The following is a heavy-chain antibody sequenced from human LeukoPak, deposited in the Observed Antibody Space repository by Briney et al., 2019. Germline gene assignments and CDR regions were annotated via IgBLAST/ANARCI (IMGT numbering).Heavy chain of an antibody. CDR3: AKARGGVITTSPLDY. CDR1: GFTFSSYW. Sequence: GGSLRLSCAASGFTFSSYWMHWVRQAPGKGLVWVSRINSDGSSTSYADSVKGRFTISRDNAKNTLYLQMNSLRAEDTAVYYCAKARGGVITTSPLDYWGQGTLLTVSS. J-gene: IGHJ4*02. CDR2: INSDGSST. D-gene: IGHD3-22*01. V-gene: IGHV3-74*01.